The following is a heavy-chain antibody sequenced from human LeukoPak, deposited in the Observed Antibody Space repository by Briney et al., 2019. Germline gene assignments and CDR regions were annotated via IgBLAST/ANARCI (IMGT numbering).Heavy chain of an antibody. D-gene: IGHD6-13*01. CDR2: IYTSGST. J-gene: IGHJ5*02. Sequence: SETLSLTCTVSGGSISSYYWSWIRQPAGKGLEWIGRIYTSGSTNYNPSLKSRVTMSVDTSKNQFSLKLSSVTAADTAVHYCAREGIIGYSSSGNWFDPWGQGTLVTVSS. CDR1: GGSISSYY. CDR3: AREGIIGYSSSGNWFDP. V-gene: IGHV4-4*07.